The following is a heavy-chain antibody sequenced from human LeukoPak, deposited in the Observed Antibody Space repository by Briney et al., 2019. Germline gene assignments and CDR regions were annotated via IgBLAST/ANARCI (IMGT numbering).Heavy chain of an antibody. CDR3: ARAEERSDYYYYGMDV. J-gene: IGHJ6*02. CDR1: GGTFSSYA. V-gene: IGHV1-69*13. Sequence: ASVKVSCKASGGTFSSYAISWVRQAPGQGLEWMGGIIPIFGTANYAQKFQGRVTITADESTSTAYVELSSLRSEDTAVYYCARAEERSDYYYYGMDVWGQGTTVTVSS. CDR2: IIPIFGTA.